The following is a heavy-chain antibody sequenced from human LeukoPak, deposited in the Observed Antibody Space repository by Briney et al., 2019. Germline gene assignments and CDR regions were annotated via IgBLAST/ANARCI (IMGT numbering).Heavy chain of an antibody. J-gene: IGHJ4*02. Sequence: GASVKVSCKASGYTFTGYYMHWVRQAPGQGLEWMGWINPNSGGTNYAQKVQGRVTMTRDTSISTAYMELSRLRSDDTAVYYCARVSEQWLPDYWGQGTLVTVSS. CDR2: INPNSGGT. D-gene: IGHD6-19*01. CDR1: GYTFTGYY. V-gene: IGHV1-2*02. CDR3: ARVSEQWLPDY.